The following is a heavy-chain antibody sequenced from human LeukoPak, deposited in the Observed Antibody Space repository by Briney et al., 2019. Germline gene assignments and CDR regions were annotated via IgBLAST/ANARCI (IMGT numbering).Heavy chain of an antibody. CDR3: ARCSWPDYFFDY. CDR2: IYYSGST. V-gene: IGHV4-59*01. D-gene: IGHD1-14*01. Sequence: LETLSLTCTVSGGSISSDYWSWIRQPPGKGLEWIGYIYYSGSTDYNPSLKSRLTISVDTSKNQFSLKLNSVTAADTAVYYCARCSWPDYFFDYWGQGTLVTVSS. CDR1: GGSISSDY. J-gene: IGHJ4*02.